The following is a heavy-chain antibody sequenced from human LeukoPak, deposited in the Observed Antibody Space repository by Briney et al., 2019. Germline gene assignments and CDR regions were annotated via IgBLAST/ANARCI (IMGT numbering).Heavy chain of an antibody. CDR1: GFTFSTYS. V-gene: IGHV3-21*01. Sequence: GGSLRLSCAASGFTFSTYSMNWVRQAPGKGLEWVSSISSGSGYIYYADSVKGRFTISRDNAKNSLYLQMNSLRAEDTAVYYCARDSGSYYAFDYWGQGILVTVSS. CDR2: ISSGSGYI. D-gene: IGHD1-26*01. CDR3: ARDSGSYYAFDY. J-gene: IGHJ4*02.